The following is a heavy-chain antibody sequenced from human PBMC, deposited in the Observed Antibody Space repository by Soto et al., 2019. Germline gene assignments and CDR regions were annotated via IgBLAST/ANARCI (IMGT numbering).Heavy chain of an antibody. CDR1: GVSISSSDYY. V-gene: IGHV4-30-4*01. D-gene: IGHD3-10*01. J-gene: IGHJ5*02. CDR3: ARSGSGGSGLDWFDP. CDR2: IYYRGST. Sequence: SETLSLTCSVSGVSISSSDYYWTWIRQPPGKGLEWIGYIYYRGSTYNNPSLKSRITISVDTSKNQFSLKLSSVTAADTAVYYCARSGSGGSGLDWFDPWGQGTLVTVSS.